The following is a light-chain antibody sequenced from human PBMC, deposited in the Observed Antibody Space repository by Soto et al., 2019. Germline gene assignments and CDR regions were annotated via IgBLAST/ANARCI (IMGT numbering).Light chain of an antibody. Sequence: DIVMTQSPLSLPVTPGEPASISCRSSQSLLHGNGYNYLHWYLQKPGQSTQLLIYLGSNRASGVPDRFGDSGSGTDFTLKISRVEAEDVGVYYRMQTLQNRFTCGPGTKVHSK. CDR2: LGS. J-gene: IGKJ3*01. CDR1: QSLLHGNGYNY. V-gene: IGKV2-28*01. CDR3: MQTLQNRFT.